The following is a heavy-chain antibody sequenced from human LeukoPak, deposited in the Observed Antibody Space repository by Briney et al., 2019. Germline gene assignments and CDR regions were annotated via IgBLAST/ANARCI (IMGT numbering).Heavy chain of an antibody. D-gene: IGHD2-15*01. V-gene: IGHV3-33*01. CDR1: GFTFSSYG. CDR2: IWYDGSNK. CDR3: ARGRGVYGYWYFDL. J-gene: IGHJ2*01. Sequence: GGSLRLSCAASGFTFSSYGMHWVRQAPGKGLEWVAVIWYDGSNKYYADSVKGRFTISRDNSKNTLYLEMNSLRAEDTAVYYCARGRGVYGYWYFDLWGRGTLVTVSS.